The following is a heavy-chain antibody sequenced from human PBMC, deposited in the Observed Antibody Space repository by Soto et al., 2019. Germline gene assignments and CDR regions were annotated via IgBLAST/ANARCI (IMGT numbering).Heavy chain of an antibody. Sequence: QVHLEESGGRVVQPGTSLRLSCAASGFTFSDYAMHWIRQPPGKGLEWVAIISYEGSEKYYSDSVKGRFTISRDNSKNTVYMQMNSVRGDDTAVYYCARTYYDFWSGVSEWGQGALVTVSS. D-gene: IGHD3-3*01. CDR2: ISYEGSEK. J-gene: IGHJ4*02. CDR1: GFTFSDYA. V-gene: IGHV3-30*03. CDR3: ARTYYDFWSGVSE.